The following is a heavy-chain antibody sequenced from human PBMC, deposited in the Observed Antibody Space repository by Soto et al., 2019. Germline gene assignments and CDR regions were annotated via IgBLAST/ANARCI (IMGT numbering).Heavy chain of an antibody. CDR2: IYPGDSDT. CDR1: GYSFTSYW. J-gene: IGHJ3*02. Sequence: GESLKISCKGSGYSFTSYWIGWVRQMPGKGLEWMGIIYPGDSDTRYSPSFQGQVTISADKSISTAYLQWSSLKASDTAMYYCARQKGGSGSYYRHAFEIWGQGTMVTVSS. D-gene: IGHD3-10*01. CDR3: ARQKGGSGSYYRHAFEI. V-gene: IGHV5-51*01.